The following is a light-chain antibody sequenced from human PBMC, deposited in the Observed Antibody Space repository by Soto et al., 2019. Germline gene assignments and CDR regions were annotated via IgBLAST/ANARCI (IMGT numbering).Light chain of an antibody. CDR2: GAS. Sequence: EIVRTQSPASLSVSPGERATVSCRSSQSVSSNYLAWYQQKPGQAPRPLIYGASTRATGIPDRFSGSGSGTDFTLTISRLEPEDSAVYYCQQYGSSPTWTFGQGTKVDI. CDR3: QQYGSSPTWT. V-gene: IGKV3-20*01. CDR1: QSVSSNY. J-gene: IGKJ1*01.